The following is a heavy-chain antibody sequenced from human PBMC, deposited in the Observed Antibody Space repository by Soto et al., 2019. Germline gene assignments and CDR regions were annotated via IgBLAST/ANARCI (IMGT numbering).Heavy chain of an antibody. D-gene: IGHD3-22*01. CDR3: ARIRNSGYFYDT. J-gene: IGHJ5*02. CDR1: GFSLNTIGMC. Sequence: SGPALGNPTQTLTLTCTFSGFSLNTIGMCVSWICQPPGEALEWLALIDWEDDKYYSTSLKTRLTISKDTSKNQVVLTMTDMDPVDTATYYCARIRNSGYFYDTWGQGTLVTVSS. V-gene: IGHV2-70*13. CDR2: IDWEDDK.